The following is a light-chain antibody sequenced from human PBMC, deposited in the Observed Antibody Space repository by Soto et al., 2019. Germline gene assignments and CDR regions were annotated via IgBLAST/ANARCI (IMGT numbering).Light chain of an antibody. CDR1: SSDVGGYNY. J-gene: IGLJ2*01. Sequence: QSALTQPASVSGSPGQSITISCTGTSSDVGGYNYVSWYQQHPGKAPKLMIYDVNNRPSGVSNRFSGSKSGNTASLTISGLQAEDEADYYCSSYIISSTHVVFGGGTQLTVL. CDR3: SSYIISSTHVV. CDR2: DVN. V-gene: IGLV2-14*03.